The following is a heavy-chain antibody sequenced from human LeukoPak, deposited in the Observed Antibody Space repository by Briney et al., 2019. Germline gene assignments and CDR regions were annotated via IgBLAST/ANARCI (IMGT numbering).Heavy chain of an antibody. CDR2: INPNSGGT. Sequence: ASVKVSCKASGYTFTGYYMHWVRQAPGQGLEWMGWINPNSGGTKCAQKFQGRVTMTRDTSISTAYMELSRLRSDDTAVYYCARAYAFPPFDCWGQGTLVTVSS. D-gene: IGHD2/OR15-2a*01. CDR1: GYTFTGYY. CDR3: ARAYAFPPFDC. J-gene: IGHJ4*02. V-gene: IGHV1-2*02.